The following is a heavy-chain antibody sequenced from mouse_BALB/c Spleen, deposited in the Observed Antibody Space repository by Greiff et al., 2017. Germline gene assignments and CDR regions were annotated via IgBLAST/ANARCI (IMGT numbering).Heavy chain of an antibody. V-gene: IGHV1-87*01. CDR3: ARALYGNYVPFDY. CDR2: IYPGDGDT. D-gene: IGHD2-1*01. CDR1: GYTFTSYW. J-gene: IGHJ2*01. Sequence: VKLQESGAELARPGASVKLSCKASGYTFTSYWMQWVKQRPGQGLEWIGAIYPGDGDTRYTQKFKGKATLTADKSSSTAYMQLSSLASEDSAVYYCARALYGNYVPFDYWGQGTTLTVSS.